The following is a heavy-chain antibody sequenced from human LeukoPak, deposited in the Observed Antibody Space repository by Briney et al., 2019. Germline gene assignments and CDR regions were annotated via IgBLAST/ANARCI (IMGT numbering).Heavy chain of an antibody. J-gene: IGHJ5*02. D-gene: IGHD2-15*01. V-gene: IGHV4-38-2*02. Sequence: SETLSLTCTVSGYSISSGYYWGWIRQPPGKGLEWIGIIYHSGRTDYNPSLKSRVTISEDTSKNQFSLKLSSVTAADTAVYYCARVQVVAATIWFDPWGQGTLVTVSS. CDR1: GYSISSGYY. CDR3: ARVQVVAATIWFDP. CDR2: IYHSGRT.